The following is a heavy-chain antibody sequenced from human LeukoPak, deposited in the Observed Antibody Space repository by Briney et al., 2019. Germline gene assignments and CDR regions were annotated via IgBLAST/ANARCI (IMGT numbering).Heavy chain of an antibody. CDR2: IYYSGST. Sequence: PSETLSLTCTVSGDSNSNNNCYWGWIRQPPGKGLEWIGSIYYSGSTYHNPSLKSRVTISVDTSKNQFSLKLSSVTAADTAVYYCARLGYDFWNGYYDYWGQGTLVTVSS. V-gene: IGHV4-39*01. D-gene: IGHD3-3*01. CDR1: GDSNSNNNCY. J-gene: IGHJ4*02. CDR3: ARLGYDFWNGYYDY.